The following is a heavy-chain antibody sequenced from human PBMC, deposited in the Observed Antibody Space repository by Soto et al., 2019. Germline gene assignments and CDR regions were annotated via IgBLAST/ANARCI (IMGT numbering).Heavy chain of an antibody. CDR2: IYTSGST. V-gene: IGHV4-4*07. Sequence: LSLTCTVSGGSISSYYWSWIRQPAGKGLEWIGRIYTSGSTNYNPSLKSRVTMSVDTSKNQFSLKLSSVTAADTAVYYCARVSHYYGSSGYYYLFDYWGQGTLVTVSS. J-gene: IGHJ4*02. CDR3: ARVSHYYGSSGYYYLFDY. D-gene: IGHD3-22*01. CDR1: GGSISSYY.